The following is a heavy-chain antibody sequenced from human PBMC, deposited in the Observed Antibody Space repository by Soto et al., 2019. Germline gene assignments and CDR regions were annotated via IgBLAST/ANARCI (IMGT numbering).Heavy chain of an antibody. CDR2: ISGYNGDT. D-gene: IGHD2-8*01. CDR3: AKNGQPPYYYYGMDV. J-gene: IGHJ6*02. CDR1: DYTFTRYG. V-gene: IGHV1-18*01. Sequence: QGQLVQSRAELKKPGASVKVSCKASDYTFTRYGISWVRQAPGQGLEWMGWISGYNGDTNYTQKFQGRVPMTIDTSTTTSYMEPKSLTSDDTAVYYCAKNGQPPYYYYGMDVWGQGTTVTVSS.